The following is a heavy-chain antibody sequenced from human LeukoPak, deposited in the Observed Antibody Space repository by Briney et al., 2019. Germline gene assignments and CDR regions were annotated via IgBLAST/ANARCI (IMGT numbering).Heavy chain of an antibody. CDR1: GFLFSSYA. CDR2: ISRDGSDT. Sequence: PGGFLRLSCAASGFLFSSYAMDWVRQSPGKGLEWVAVISRDGSDTYYADSVKGRFTISRDNSKNTVYLEISNLRVEDTAVYFCARDYLSSGWYVASYDYWGRGTLVIVSS. CDR3: ARDYLSSGWYVASYDY. V-gene: IGHV3-30*04. J-gene: IGHJ4*02. D-gene: IGHD6-19*01.